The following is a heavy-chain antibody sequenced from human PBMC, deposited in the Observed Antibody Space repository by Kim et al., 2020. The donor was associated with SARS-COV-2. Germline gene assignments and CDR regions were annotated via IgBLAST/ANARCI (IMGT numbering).Heavy chain of an antibody. CDR2: ISSSGSTI. CDR3: ARGTGVIIPNWFDP. J-gene: IGHJ5*02. V-gene: IGHV3-48*03. CDR1: GFTFSSYE. D-gene: IGHD3-3*01. Sequence: GGSLRLSCAASGFTFSSYEMNWVRQAPGKGLEWVSYISSSGSTIYYADSVKGRFTISRDNAKNSLYLQMNSLRAEDTAVYYCARGTGVIIPNWFDPWGQGTLVTVSS.